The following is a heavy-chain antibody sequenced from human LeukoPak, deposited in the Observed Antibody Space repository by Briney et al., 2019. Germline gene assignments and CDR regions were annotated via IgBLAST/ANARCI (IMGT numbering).Heavy chain of an antibody. V-gene: IGHV4-39*01. CDR1: GGSISSSSYY. D-gene: IGHD6-19*01. J-gene: IGHJ4*02. CDR2: IYYSGST. Sequence: SETLSLTCIFSGGSISSSSYYWGWIRQPPGKGLEWIGSIYYSGSTYYNPSLKSRVTISVDTSKNQFSLKLSSVTAADTAVYYCARLRIAVAVYYFDYWGQGTLVTVSS. CDR3: ARLRIAVAVYYFDY.